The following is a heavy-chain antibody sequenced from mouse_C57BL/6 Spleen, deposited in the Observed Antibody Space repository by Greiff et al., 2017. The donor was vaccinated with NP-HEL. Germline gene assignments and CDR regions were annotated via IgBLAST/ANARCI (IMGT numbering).Heavy chain of an antibody. J-gene: IGHJ2*01. CDR1: GYSITSGYY. V-gene: IGHV3-6*01. D-gene: IGHD2-1*01. CDR2: ISYDGSN. Sequence: EVKLQESGPGLVKPSQSLSLTCSVTGYSITSGYYWNWIRQFPGNKLEWMGYISYDGSNNYNPSLKNRISITRDTSKNQFFLKLNSVTTEDTATYYCARDRLYGNPFDYWGQGTTLTVSS. CDR3: ARDRLYGNPFDY.